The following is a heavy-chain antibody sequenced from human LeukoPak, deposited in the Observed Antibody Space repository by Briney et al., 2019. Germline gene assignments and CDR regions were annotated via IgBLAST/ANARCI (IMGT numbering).Heavy chain of an antibody. D-gene: IGHD4-17*01. CDR2: FDPEDGET. V-gene: IGHV1-24*01. CDR1: GNTLIALS. Sequence: ASEKVSCKVSGNTLIALSMHWVRQAPGKGLEWMGGFDPEDGETIYPQKFQGRVTMTEDTSTDTAYMELSSLRSEDTAVYYCTTHIDYGSHFDYWGQGTLVTVSS. J-gene: IGHJ4*02. CDR3: TTHIDYGSHFDY.